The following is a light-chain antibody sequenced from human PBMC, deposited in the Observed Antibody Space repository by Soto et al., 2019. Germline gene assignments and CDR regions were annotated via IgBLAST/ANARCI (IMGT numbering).Light chain of an antibody. CDR3: QVWDSSTADVV. CDR1: NIGTTV. Sequence: SYELTQPHSVSVATAQMARITCGGNNIGTTVVHWCQQKPGQDPVLVIYRDSNRPSGIPERFSGSNSGNTATLTISRAQAGDEADYYCQVWDSSTADVVFGGGTKLTVL. J-gene: IGLJ2*01. CDR2: RDS. V-gene: IGLV3-9*01.